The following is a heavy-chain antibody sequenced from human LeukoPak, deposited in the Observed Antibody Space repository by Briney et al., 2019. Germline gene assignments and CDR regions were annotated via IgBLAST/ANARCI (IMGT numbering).Heavy chain of an antibody. V-gene: IGHV4-34*01. D-gene: IGHD2-2*01. CDR2: INHSGST. J-gene: IGHJ4*02. CDR1: GGSFSGYY. CDR3: ARGRRVPAATSSARYFDY. Sequence: SETLSLTCAVYGGSFSGYYWSWIRQPPGKGLEWIGEINHSGSTNYNPSLKTRVTISVDTSKNQFYLKLSSVTAADTAVYYCARGRRVPAATSSARYFDYWGQGTLVTVSS.